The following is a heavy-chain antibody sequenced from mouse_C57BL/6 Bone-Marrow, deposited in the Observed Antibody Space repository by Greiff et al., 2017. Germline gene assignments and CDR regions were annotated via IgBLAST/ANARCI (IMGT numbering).Heavy chain of an antibody. D-gene: IGHD3-3*01. CDR2: ISDGGSYT. J-gene: IGHJ3*01. CDR3: AREGDVEFAY. Sequence: DVKLVESGGGLVKPGGSLKLSCAASGFTFSSYAMSWVRQTPEKRLEWVATISDGGSYTYYPDNVKGRFTISRDNAKNNLYLQMSHLKSEDTAMYYCAREGDVEFAYWGQGTLVTVSA. V-gene: IGHV5-4*01. CDR1: GFTFSSYA.